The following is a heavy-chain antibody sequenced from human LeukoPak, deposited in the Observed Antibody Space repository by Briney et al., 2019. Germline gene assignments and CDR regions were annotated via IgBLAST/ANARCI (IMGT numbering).Heavy chain of an antibody. CDR2: INHSGST. V-gene: IGHV4-34*01. D-gene: IGHD3-9*01. J-gene: IGHJ5*02. Sequence: SETLSLTCAVYGGSFSGYYWSWIRQPPGKGLEWIGEINHSGSTNYSPSLKSRVTISVDTSKNQFSLKLSSVTAADTAVYYCARGSFAVLRYFDWLKTRGKKYNWFDPWGQGTLVTVSS. CDR3: ARGSFAVLRYFDWLKTRGKKYNWFDP. CDR1: GGSFSGYY.